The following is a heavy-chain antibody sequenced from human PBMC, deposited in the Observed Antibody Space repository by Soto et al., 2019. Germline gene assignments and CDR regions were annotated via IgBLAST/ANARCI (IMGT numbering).Heavy chain of an antibody. V-gene: IGHV3-15*07. D-gene: IGHD3-22*01. Sequence: GGSLRLSCAASGFTFSTYSMNWVRQAPGKGLEWVGRIKSKTDGGTTDYAAPVKGRFTISRDDSKNTLYLQMNSLKTEDTAVHYCTTDPVTMIVVVPSSGWGQGTLVTVSS. CDR1: GFTFSTYS. CDR3: TTDPVTMIVVVPSSG. J-gene: IGHJ4*02. CDR2: IKSKTDGGTT.